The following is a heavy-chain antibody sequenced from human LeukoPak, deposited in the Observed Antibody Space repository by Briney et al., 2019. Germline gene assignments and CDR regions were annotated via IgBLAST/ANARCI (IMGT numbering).Heavy chain of an antibody. J-gene: IGHJ4*02. V-gene: IGHV3-23*01. CDR2: ISGSGGST. CDR3: AKAEVEWIQLLYFDY. Sequence: GGSLRLSCAASGFTFSSYAMSWVRQAPGKGLEWVSAISGSGGSTYYADSVKGRFTISRDNSKNTLYLQMNSLRAEDTAVYYCAKAEVEWIQLLYFDYWGQGTLVTVSS. CDR1: GFTFSSYA. D-gene: IGHD5-18*01.